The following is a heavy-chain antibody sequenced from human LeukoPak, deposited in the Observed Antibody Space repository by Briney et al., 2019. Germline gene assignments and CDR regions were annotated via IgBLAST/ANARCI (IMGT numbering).Heavy chain of an antibody. CDR2: IYYSGST. CDR3: ARRGVGAGAFDI. J-gene: IGHJ3*02. V-gene: IGHV4-59*01. Sequence: SETLSLTCTVSGGSISSYYWSWIRQPPGKGLEWIGYIYYSGSTNYNPSLKSRVTILMDMSKNHFSLRLSSLTPADMAVYYCARRGVGAGAFDIWGQGTMVSVSS. D-gene: IGHD3-10*01. CDR1: GGSISSYY.